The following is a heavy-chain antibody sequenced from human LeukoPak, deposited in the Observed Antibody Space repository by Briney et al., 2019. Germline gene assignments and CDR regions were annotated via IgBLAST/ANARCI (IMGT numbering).Heavy chain of an antibody. Sequence: GVSVRLSCAASGFTFDVYAMHGVRQAPGRGLECVSGISWKSGSIVYADSVKGRFTISRDNAENSVYPQMNSLSAEDMALYYCARGDIDSLLYAPLDYWGQGPLVPVSS. CDR1: GFTFDVYA. D-gene: IGHD3-9*01. CDR3: ARGDIDSLLYAPLDY. V-gene: IGHV3-9*03. CDR2: ISWKSGSI. J-gene: IGHJ4*02.